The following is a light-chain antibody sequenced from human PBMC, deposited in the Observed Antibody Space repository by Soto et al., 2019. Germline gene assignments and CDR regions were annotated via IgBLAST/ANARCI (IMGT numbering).Light chain of an antibody. J-gene: IGKJ1*01. CDR1: QSVRSN. CDR2: GAS. Sequence: EIVMTHSPGTLSLSPGKRATLSCTASQSVRSNLAWYQQKPGQAPRLLIYGASTRATGIPARFSGSGSGTEFTLTISSLQSEDFAVYYCQQYNNWPLTFGKGSKVDI. V-gene: IGKV3-15*01. CDR3: QQYNNWPLT.